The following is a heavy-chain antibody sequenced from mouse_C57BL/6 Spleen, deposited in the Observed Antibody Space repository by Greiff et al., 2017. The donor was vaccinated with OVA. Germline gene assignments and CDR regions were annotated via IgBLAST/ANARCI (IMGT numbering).Heavy chain of an antibody. CDR3: AREENYDYDGYYFDY. V-gene: IGHV3-6*01. D-gene: IGHD2-4*01. J-gene: IGHJ2*01. Sequence: VQLQQSGPGLVKPSQSLSLTCSVTGYSITSGYYWNWIRQFPGNKLEWMGYISYDGSNNYNPSLKNRISITRDTSKNQFFLKLNSVTTEDTATYYCAREENYDYDGYYFDYWGQGTTLTVSS. CDR2: ISYDGSN. CDR1: GYSITSGYY.